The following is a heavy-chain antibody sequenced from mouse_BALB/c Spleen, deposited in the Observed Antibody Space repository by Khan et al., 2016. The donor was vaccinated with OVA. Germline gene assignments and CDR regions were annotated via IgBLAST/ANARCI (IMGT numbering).Heavy chain of an antibody. CDR2: IIYTGYT. V-gene: IGHV3-8*02. Sequence: EVQLQESGPSLVKPSQTLSLTCSVTGDSITSGYWNWIRKFPGNKLEYMGYIIYTGYTYYNPSLKSRISITRHTSKNQYYLHMNSVTDEDTATYYCARSTYRYAFDYWGQGTLVTVSA. CDR3: ARSTYRYAFDY. D-gene: IGHD2-14*01. CDR1: GDSITSGY. J-gene: IGHJ3*01.